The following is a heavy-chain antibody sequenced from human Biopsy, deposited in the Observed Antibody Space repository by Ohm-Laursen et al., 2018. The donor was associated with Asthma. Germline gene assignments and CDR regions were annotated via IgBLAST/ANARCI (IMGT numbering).Heavy chain of an antibody. Sequence: GSSVKVPCNASGDSFSNYAISWVRQAPGQGLEWMGGLIPVLGTPDHAQMFEGRVTITADESTSTAYMELSSLSSEDTAVYYCARGYSGSDRIVYYYSGLEVWGQGTTVTVSS. CDR3: ARGYSGSDRIVYYYSGLEV. CDR2: LIPVLGTP. CDR1: GDSFSNYA. V-gene: IGHV1-69*01. D-gene: IGHD5-12*01. J-gene: IGHJ6*02.